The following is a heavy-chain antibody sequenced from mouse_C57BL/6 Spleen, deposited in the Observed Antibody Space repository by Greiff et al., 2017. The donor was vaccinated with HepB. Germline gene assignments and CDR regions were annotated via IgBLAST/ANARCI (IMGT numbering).Heavy chain of an antibody. CDR1: GYAFSSSW. D-gene: IGHD1-1*01. Sequence: VQLQESGPELVKPGASVKISCKASGYAFSSSWMNWVKQRPGKGLEWIGRIYPGDGDTNYNGKFKGKATLTADKSSSTAYMQLSSLTSEDSAVYFCARREGLYYYGSIAMDYWGQGTSVTVSS. CDR3: ARREGLYYYGSIAMDY. J-gene: IGHJ4*01. V-gene: IGHV1-82*01. CDR2: IYPGDGDT.